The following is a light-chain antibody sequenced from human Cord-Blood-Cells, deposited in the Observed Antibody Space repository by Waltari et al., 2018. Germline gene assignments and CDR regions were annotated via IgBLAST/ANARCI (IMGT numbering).Light chain of an antibody. J-gene: IGKJ1*01. CDR1: QSVSSN. CDR3: QQYNNWPPT. CDR2: GAS. Sequence: EIETTQSPATLSVSPGERATLSSRASQSVSSNLAWYQQKPGQAPRLLIYGASTSATGIPARFSGSGSGTEFTLTISSLQSEDFAVYYCQQYNNWPPTFGQGTKVEIK. V-gene: IGKV3-15*01.